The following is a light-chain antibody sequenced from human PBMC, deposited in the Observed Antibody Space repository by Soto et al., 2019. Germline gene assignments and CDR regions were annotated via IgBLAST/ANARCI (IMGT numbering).Light chain of an antibody. J-gene: IGKJ1*01. CDR2: AAS. V-gene: IGKV1-39*01. CDR3: QQSFSTPPT. CDR1: QGISTY. Sequence: DIQMTQSPSSLSESAGDRVTITCRASQGISTYLNWYQQKPGKAPKLLIYAASSLQSGVPSRFSGSGSETDFTLTISSLQPEDFATYSCQQSFSTPPTFGQGTKVDIK.